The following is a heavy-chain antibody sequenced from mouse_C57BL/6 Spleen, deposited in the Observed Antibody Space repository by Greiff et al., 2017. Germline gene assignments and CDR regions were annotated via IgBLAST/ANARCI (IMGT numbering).Heavy chain of an antibody. Sequence: VQVVESGPELVKPGASVKISCKASGYAFSSSWMNWVKQRPGKGLEWIGRIYPGDGDTNYNGKFTGKATLTADKSSSTAYMQLSSLTSEDSAVYFCARETVYFDYWGQGTTLTVSS. V-gene: IGHV1-82*01. CDR3: ARETVYFDY. CDR2: IYPGDGDT. CDR1: GYAFSSSW. J-gene: IGHJ2*01.